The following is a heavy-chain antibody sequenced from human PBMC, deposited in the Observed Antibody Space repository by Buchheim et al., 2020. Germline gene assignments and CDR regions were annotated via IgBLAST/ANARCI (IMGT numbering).Heavy chain of an antibody. D-gene: IGHD2-15*01. CDR1: GGSISSGGYY. J-gene: IGHJ6*02. CDR3: ARASDCSGGSCGRGGYYYYGMDV. Sequence: QVQLQESGPGLVKPSQTLSLTCTVSGGSISSGGYYWSWIRQPPGKGLEWIGESFHSGETNYNPSLKSRVAMSVDNSKNQFSLKLSSVTAADTAVYYCARASDCSGGSCGRGGYYYYGMDVWGQGTT. V-gene: IGHV4-31*03. CDR2: SFHSGET.